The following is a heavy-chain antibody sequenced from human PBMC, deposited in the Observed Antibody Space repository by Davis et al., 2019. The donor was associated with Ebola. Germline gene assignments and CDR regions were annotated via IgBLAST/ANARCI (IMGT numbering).Heavy chain of an antibody. Sequence: GESLKISCKASGYSFPTYWIGWVRQMPGKGLEWMGFIYPGDSDTRYSPSFQGQVTISADKSISTAYLQWSSLRASDTAIYYCTRATSSDYWGQGTLVTVSS. CDR1: GYSFPTYW. V-gene: IGHV5-51*01. CDR2: IYPGDSDT. D-gene: IGHD6-6*01. CDR3: TRATSSDY. J-gene: IGHJ4*02.